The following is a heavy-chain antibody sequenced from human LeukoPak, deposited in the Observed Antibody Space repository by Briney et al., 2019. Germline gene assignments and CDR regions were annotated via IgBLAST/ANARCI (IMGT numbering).Heavy chain of an antibody. V-gene: IGHV4-34*01. CDR2: INHSGST. D-gene: IGHD3-16*02. J-gene: IGHJ4*02. CDR3: ARVAYYDYIWGSYRLWYYFDY. Sequence: PSETLSLTCAVYGGSFSGYYWSWILQPPGKGLEWIGEINHSGSTNYNPSLKSRVTTSVDTSKNQFSLKLSSVTAADTAVYYCARVAYYDYIWGSYRLWYYFDYGGQGTLVTVSS. CDR1: GGSFSGYY.